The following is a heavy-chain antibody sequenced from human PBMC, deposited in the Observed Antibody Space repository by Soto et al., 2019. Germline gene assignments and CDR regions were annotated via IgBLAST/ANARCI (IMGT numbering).Heavy chain of an antibody. CDR3: ARDLSSGWSPDAFAI. J-gene: IGHJ3*02. CDR1: GGTFSSSS. D-gene: IGHD6-19*01. CDR2: IIPIFGTA. V-gene: IGHV1-69*01. Sequence: QGQLVQSGAEVKKPGSSVQVSCKASGGTFSSSSIRGVRQAPGQGLEWMGGIIPIFGTANYEQKFKGRVTITADEATITAYMELSSLRSEDTAVYDCARDLSSGWSPDAFAIGVHETMVTVS.